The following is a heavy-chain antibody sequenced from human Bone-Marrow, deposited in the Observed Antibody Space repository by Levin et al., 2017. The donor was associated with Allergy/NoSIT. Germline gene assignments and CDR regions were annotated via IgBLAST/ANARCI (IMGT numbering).Heavy chain of an antibody. J-gene: IGHJ6*02. CDR3: AKRWDPMVRGIRYYYYYGVDV. V-gene: IGHV3-30*18. CDR1: GFTFSSYG. CDR2: ISHDGRDI. Sequence: QPGESLKISCVGSGFTFSSYGMHWVRQAPGKGLEWVAVISHDGRDIYYADSVKGRFTISRDVSKNTLFLQMNSLRGDDTAVYYCAKRWDPMVRGIRYYYYYGVDVWGQGTTVTVSS. D-gene: IGHD3-10*01.